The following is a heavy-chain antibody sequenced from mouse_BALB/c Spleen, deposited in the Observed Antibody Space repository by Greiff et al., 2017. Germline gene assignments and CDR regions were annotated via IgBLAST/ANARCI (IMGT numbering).Heavy chain of an antibody. CDR1: GFNIKDTY. Sequence: EVQVVESGAELVKPGASVKLSCTASGFNIKDTYMHWVKQRPEQGLEWIGRIDPANGNTKYDPKFQGKATITADTSSNPAYLQLSSLTSEDTAVYYCARGYGSSYGAMDYWGQGTSVTVSS. CDR3: ARGYGSSYGAMDY. V-gene: IGHV14-3*02. D-gene: IGHD1-1*01. J-gene: IGHJ4*01. CDR2: IDPANGNT.